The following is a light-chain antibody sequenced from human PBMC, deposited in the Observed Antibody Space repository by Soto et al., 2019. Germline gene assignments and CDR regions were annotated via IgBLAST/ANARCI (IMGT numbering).Light chain of an antibody. CDR2: GAS. CDR1: QSVSSNN. Sequence: EIVLTQSPATLSLSPGERATLSCRASQSVSSNNLAWYQQRPGQAPRVVIYGASTRATGIPERFSGSGSGTDFTLTISRLEPEDFAVYYCQQHGRSPFTFGPGTKVDIK. V-gene: IGKV3-20*01. J-gene: IGKJ3*01. CDR3: QQHGRSPFT.